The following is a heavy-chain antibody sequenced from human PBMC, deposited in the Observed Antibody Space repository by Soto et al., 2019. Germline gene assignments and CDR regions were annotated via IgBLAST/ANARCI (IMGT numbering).Heavy chain of an antibody. V-gene: IGHV1-18*01. CDR1: GYRFTNHG. CDR3: ARDFYPLAYYFDY. CDR2: ISGNDGKT. Sequence: ASVKVSCKASGYRFTNHGISWVRQAPGQGLEWIGWISGNDGKTKYARKFQGRVTMTTDTSTSTAYMEVNSLRHDDTAVYYCARDFYPLAYYFDYWGQGTLVTVSS. J-gene: IGHJ4*02.